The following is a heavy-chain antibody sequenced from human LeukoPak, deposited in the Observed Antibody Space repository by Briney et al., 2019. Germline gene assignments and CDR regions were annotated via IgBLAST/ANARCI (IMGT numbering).Heavy chain of an antibody. Sequence: GGSLRLSCAASGFTFSNYGMSWVRQAPGKGLEWVSSISGSGGSTYYADSVEGRLTISRDKSKNTLYLQMNSLRAEDTAVYYCAKDRLKYSYGYSDFEYWGQGTLVTVSS. CDR3: AKDRLKYSYGYSDFEY. CDR2: ISGSGGST. D-gene: IGHD5-24*01. CDR1: GFTFSNYG. V-gene: IGHV3-23*01. J-gene: IGHJ4*02.